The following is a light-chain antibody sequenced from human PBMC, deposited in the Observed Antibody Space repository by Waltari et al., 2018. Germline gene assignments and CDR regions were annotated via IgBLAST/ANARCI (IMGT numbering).Light chain of an antibody. Sequence: ETVMTQSPATLSVSPGERATLSCRASQSVSSNLAWYQQKPGQAPRLLIYGASTRATGIPARFSGSRSGTEFTLTISSLQSEDFAVYYCQQYNNWWTFGQGTKVEIK. CDR1: QSVSSN. CDR3: QQYNNWWT. V-gene: IGKV3-15*01. J-gene: IGKJ1*01. CDR2: GAS.